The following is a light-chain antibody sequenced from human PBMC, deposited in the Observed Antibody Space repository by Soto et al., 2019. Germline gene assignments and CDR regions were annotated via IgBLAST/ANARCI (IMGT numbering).Light chain of an antibody. CDR1: QSISSH. Sequence: EIVMTQSPDTLFVSLGEGATLSCRASQSISSHLAWYQHKPGQAPRLLIYGASTRASGVPARFSGSGSETDFTLTISRLEPDDFAVYYCQQYSSSPRTFGQGTKVDIK. CDR2: GAS. J-gene: IGKJ1*01. CDR3: QQYSSSPRT. V-gene: IGKV3-15*01.